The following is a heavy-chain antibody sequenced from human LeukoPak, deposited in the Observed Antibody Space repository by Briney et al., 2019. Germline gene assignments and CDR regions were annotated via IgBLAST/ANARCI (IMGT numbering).Heavy chain of an antibody. CDR1: GYSFTSYW. Sequence: GESLKISCKGSGYSFTSYWIGWVRQMPGKGLEWMGIIYPGDSDTRYSPSFQGQVTISADKSISTAYMQWSSLKASDTAMYYCARTSDYYDSSGYYYRPFDIWGQGTMVTVSS. V-gene: IGHV5-51*01. D-gene: IGHD3-22*01. CDR3: ARTSDYYDSSGYYYRPFDI. J-gene: IGHJ3*02. CDR2: IYPGDSDT.